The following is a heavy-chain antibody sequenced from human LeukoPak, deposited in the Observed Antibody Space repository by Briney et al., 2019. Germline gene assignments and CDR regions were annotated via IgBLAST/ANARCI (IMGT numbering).Heavy chain of an antibody. D-gene: IGHD3-22*01. V-gene: IGHV1-24*01. CDR3: ATVYYDSSGYYGFPNYFDY. CDR2: FDPEDGET. J-gene: IGHJ4*02. CDR1: GYTLTELS. Sequence: ASVNVSCKVSGYTLTELSMHWVRQAPGKGLEWMGGFDPEDGETIYAQKFQGRVTMTEDTSTDTAYMELSSLRSEDTAVYYCATVYYDSSGYYGFPNYFDYWGQGTLVTVSS.